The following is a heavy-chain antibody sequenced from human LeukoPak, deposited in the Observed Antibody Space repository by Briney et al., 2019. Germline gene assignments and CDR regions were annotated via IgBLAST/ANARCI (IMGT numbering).Heavy chain of an antibody. V-gene: IGHV1-8*01. Sequence: XXASXXTFTSYDINXVGQATGQGLEWXGWMNPNSGNTGYAQKFQGRVSMTRNNAISTEYMELSRLRSEDTAVYYCARGVEMLAGAFGYWGQGTLVTVSS. CDR2: MNPNSGNT. CDR3: ARGVEMLAGAFGY. D-gene: IGHD5-24*01. CDR1: XXTFTSYD. J-gene: IGHJ4*02.